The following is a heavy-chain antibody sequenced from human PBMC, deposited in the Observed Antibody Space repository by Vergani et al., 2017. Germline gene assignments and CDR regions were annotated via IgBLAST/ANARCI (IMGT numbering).Heavy chain of an antibody. CDR2: IYPGDSDT. CDR3: ARVIVVVPAAIGFGFGFDP. V-gene: IGHV5-51*01. D-gene: IGHD2-2*01. Sequence: EVQLVQSGAEVKKPGESLKISCKGSGYSFTSYWIGWVRQMPGKGLEWMGIIYPGDSDTRYSPSFQGQVTISADKSISTAYLQGSSLKASDTAMYYCARVIVVVPAAIGFGFGFDPWGQGTLVTVSS. CDR1: GYSFTSYW. J-gene: IGHJ5*02.